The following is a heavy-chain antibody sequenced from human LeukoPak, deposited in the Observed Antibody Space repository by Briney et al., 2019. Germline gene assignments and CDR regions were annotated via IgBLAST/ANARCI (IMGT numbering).Heavy chain of an antibody. Sequence: ASVKVSCKASGYTFTSYYMHWVRQAPGQGLEWMGIINPSGGSTSYAQEFQGRVTMTRDTSTSTVYMELSSLRSEDTAVYYCARELTRRLPGSYSYYFDYWGQGTLVTVSS. J-gene: IGHJ4*02. CDR3: ARELTRRLPGSYSYYFDY. D-gene: IGHD3-10*01. CDR2: INPSGGST. V-gene: IGHV1-46*01. CDR1: GYTFTSYY.